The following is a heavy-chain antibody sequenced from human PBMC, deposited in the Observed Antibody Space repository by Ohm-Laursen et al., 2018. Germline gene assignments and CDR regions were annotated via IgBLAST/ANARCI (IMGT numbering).Heavy chain of an antibody. J-gene: IGHJ1*01. D-gene: IGHD3-9*01. V-gene: IGHV3-23*01. CDR1: GFTFSTYV. CDR3: VQGSSATGYHN. CDR2: ISGTGGGT. Sequence: SLRLSCTAPGFTFSTYVMTWVRQAPGKGLEWVSSISGTGGGTTHAGSVKGRFTISRDNSKNTLSLQMNSLRADDTAVYYCVQGSSATGYHNWGQGTLVTVSS.